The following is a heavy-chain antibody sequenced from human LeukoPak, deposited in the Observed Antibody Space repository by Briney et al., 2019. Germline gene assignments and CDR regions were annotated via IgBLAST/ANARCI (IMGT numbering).Heavy chain of an antibody. V-gene: IGHV1-8*01. CDR2: MNPNSGDT. D-gene: IGHD3-22*01. Sequence: ASVKVSCKASGYTFTTYDITWVRQATGQGLAWMGWMNPNSGDTAYAQKFQGRVAMTRDTSINTAYMELSSLRSEDTAVYYCARGLGDYYDTSEYYYAVPAHWGQGTLVTVSS. J-gene: IGHJ4*02. CDR1: GYTFTTYD. CDR3: ARGLGDYYDTSEYYYAVPAH.